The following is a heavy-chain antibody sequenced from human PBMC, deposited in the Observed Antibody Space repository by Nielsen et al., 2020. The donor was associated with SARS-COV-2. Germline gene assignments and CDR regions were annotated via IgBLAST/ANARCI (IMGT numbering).Heavy chain of an antibody. CDR3: ARDNPLMVRGVIITSWFDP. CDR2: IKSKTDGGTT. J-gene: IGHJ5*02. V-gene: IGHV3-15*01. CDR1: GFTFSNAW. Sequence: GGSLRLSCAASGFTFSNAWMSWVRQAPGKGLEWVGRIKSKTDGGTTDYAAPVKGRFTISRDDSKNTLYLQMNSLKTEDTAVYYCARDNPLMVRGVIITSWFDPWGQGTLVTVSS. D-gene: IGHD3-10*01.